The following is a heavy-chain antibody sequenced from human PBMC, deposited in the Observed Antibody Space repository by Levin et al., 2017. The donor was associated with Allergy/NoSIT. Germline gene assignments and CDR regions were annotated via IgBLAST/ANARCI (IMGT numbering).Heavy chain of an antibody. J-gene: IGHJ4*02. CDR2: IKSKVDGGTA. D-gene: IGHD2/OR15-2a*01. CDR3: TTGSLWVSTWAEDH. V-gene: IGHV3-15*01. Sequence: PGGSLRLSCLASGFTFKSAWMSWFRQSPGKGLAWVGRIKSKVDGGTADYATAVKGRFIMSRDDSQNTLYLQMNSLTMEDTAVYYCTTGSLWVSTWAEDHWGQGTLVTVSS. CDR1: GFTFKSAW.